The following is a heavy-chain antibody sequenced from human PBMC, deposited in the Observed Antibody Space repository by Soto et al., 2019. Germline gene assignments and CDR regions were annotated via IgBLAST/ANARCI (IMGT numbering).Heavy chain of an antibody. CDR2: INAGNGNT. J-gene: IGHJ4*02. CDR1: GYTFISYA. CDR3: ARDFNYGSGDY. V-gene: IGHV1-3*05. Sequence: QVQLVQSGAEEKKPGASVKVSCKASGYTFISYAMYWVRQAPGQRLEWMGWINAGNGNTKYSQKFQGRVTITRDTSASTAYMELSSLRSEDTAVYYCARDFNYGSGDYWGQGTLATVSS. D-gene: IGHD3-10*01.